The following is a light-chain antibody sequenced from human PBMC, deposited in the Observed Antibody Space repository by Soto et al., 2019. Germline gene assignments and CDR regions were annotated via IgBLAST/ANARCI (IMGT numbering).Light chain of an antibody. V-gene: IGKV1-5*03. CDR3: QQYNSYSPT. Sequence: DIQMTDSPSTLSAPVGDRVSITCRASQSISSWLAWYQQKPGKAPKLLIYKASSLESGVPSRFSGSGSGTEFTLTISSLQPDDFATYYCQQYNSYSPTFGQGTKVDIK. J-gene: IGKJ1*01. CDR1: QSISSW. CDR2: KAS.